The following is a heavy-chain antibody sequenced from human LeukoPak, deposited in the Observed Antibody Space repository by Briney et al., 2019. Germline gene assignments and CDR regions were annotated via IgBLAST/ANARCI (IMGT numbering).Heavy chain of an antibody. CDR2: INPNSGGT. CDR3: AEMATMK. Sequence: ASVKVSCKASGYTFAGYYMHWVRQAPGQGLEWMGWINPNSGGTNYAQKFQGRVTMTEDTSTDTAYMELSSLRSEDTAVYYCAEMATMKWGQGTPVTVSS. J-gene: IGHJ4*02. CDR1: GYTFAGYY. V-gene: IGHV1-2*02. D-gene: IGHD5-24*01.